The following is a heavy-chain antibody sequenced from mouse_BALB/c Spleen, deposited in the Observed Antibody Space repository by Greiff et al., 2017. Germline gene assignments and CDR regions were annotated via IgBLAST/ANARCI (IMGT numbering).Heavy chain of an antibody. V-gene: IGHV1-5*01. CDR3: TRPIYYGSSGDYFDY. CDR1: GYTFTSYW. D-gene: IGHD1-1*01. CDR2: IYPGNSDT. Sequence: EVQLQQSGTVLARPGASVKMSCKASGYTFTSYWMHWVKQRPGQGLEWIGAIYPGNSDTSYNQKFKGKAKLTAVTSTSTAYMELSSLTNEDSAVYYCTRPIYYGSSGDYFDYWGQGTTLTVSS. J-gene: IGHJ2*01.